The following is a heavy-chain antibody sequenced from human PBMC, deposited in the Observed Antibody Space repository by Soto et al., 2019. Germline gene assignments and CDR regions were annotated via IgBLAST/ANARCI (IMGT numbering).Heavy chain of an antibody. CDR3: AREIERLLGC. J-gene: IGHJ4*02. V-gene: IGHV3-30-3*01. D-gene: IGHD3-3*01. CDR2: ISYDGSNK. CDR1: EFTFSSYA. Sequence: QVQLVESGGGVVQPGRSLRLSCAASEFTFSSYAMHWVRQAPGKGLEWVAVISYDGSNKYYADSVKGRFTISRDNSKNTLYLQMNSLRAEDTAVYYCAREIERLLGCWGQGTLVTVSS.